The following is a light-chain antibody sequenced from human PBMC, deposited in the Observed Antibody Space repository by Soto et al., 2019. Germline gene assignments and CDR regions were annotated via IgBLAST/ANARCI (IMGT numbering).Light chain of an antibody. CDR3: QQRNNWPST. V-gene: IGKV3-11*01. CDR2: DAS. CDR1: ESVSRY. J-gene: IGKJ4*01. Sequence: EIVLTQSPATLSLSPGDRATLSCRASESVSRYLAWYQQKPGQAPRLLIYDASNMATGIPARFSGSGSGTAFTPTITSLEPEDDAVYYCQQRNNWPSTFGGGTKVEIK.